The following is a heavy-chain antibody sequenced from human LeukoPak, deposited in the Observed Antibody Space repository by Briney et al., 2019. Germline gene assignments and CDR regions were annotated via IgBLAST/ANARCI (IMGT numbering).Heavy chain of an antibody. D-gene: IGHD2-15*01. J-gene: IGHJ4*02. V-gene: IGHV3-74*01. CDR1: GFTFSSHW. CDR2: LNIDGSNT. CDR3: VRDKTSSLDY. Sequence: GGSLRLSCAASGFTFSSHWMHWVRKAPGKGLVWVSRLNIDGSNTVYADSVKGRFTISRDNARNTLFLQMNSLTAEDTAVYYCVRDKTSSLDYWGQGTLVTVSS.